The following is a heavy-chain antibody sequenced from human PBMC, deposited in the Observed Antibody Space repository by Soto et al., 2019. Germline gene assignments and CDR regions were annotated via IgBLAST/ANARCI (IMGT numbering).Heavy chain of an antibody. V-gene: IGHV1-69*08. CDR2: IIPILNIA. Sequence: QVQLVQSGAEVKKPGSSVKVSCKASGGTFSSYTISWVRQAPGQRLEWMGRIIPILNIANYAQNFQGRVTITXAKVTXXAYMELSSLRSEDTAVYYCATERDMTSVTPGYFDYWGQGTLVTVSS. CDR3: ATERDMTSVTPGYFDY. D-gene: IGHD4-17*01. CDR1: GGTFSSYT. J-gene: IGHJ4*02.